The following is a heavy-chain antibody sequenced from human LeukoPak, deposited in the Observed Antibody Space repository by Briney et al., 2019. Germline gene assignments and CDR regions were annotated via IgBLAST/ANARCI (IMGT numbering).Heavy chain of an antibody. CDR3: AKDSTMIVVAYFDY. CDR1: GFTFSSYA. Sequence: GGSLRLSCAASGFTFSSYAMNWVRQAPGKGLEWVSAISGSGGSTYYADSVKGRFTISRDNSKNTLYLQMNSLRAEDTAVYYCAKDSTMIVVAYFDYWGQGTLVTVSS. D-gene: IGHD3-22*01. J-gene: IGHJ4*02. V-gene: IGHV3-23*01. CDR2: ISGSGGST.